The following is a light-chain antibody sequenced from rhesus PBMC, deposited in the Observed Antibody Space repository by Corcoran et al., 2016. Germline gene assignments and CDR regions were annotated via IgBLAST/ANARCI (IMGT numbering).Light chain of an antibody. V-gene: IGKV1-28*01. CDR1: QGISSC. CDR3: LQHNSYPLT. J-gene: IGKJ4*01. CDR2: DAS. Sequence: DIQMTQSPSSLSASVGDTVTITCRASQGISSCLNWFQQKPGKAPKLLIYDASSLESGVPSRFSGSGSGTEFTLTISSLQPEDFAAYYCLQHNSYPLTFGGGTKVEIK.